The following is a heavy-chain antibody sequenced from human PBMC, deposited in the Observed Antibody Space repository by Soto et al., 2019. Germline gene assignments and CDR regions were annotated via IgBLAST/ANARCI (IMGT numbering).Heavy chain of an antibody. CDR2: ISGSGDRT. D-gene: IGHD3-10*01. CDR3: AKDRLASGSGVRFDP. V-gene: IGHV3-23*01. Sequence: GGSLRLSCAASGFTFSSYAMSWVRQAPGKGLEWVSDISGSGDRTYYAESVKARFTISRDNSKNILYLQMNSLRAEDTARYYCAKDRLASGSGVRFDPWGQGTLVTVSS. J-gene: IGHJ5*02. CDR1: GFTFSSYA.